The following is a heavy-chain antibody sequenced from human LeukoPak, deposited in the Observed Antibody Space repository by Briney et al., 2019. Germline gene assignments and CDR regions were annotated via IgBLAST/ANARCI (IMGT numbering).Heavy chain of an antibody. J-gene: IGHJ4*02. CDR2: ISGSGSNT. D-gene: IGHD3-22*01. CDR1: GFTFSSYA. CDR3: AKLSYYDSSGPSDY. V-gene: IGHV3-23*01. Sequence: PGGSLRLSCAASGFTFSSYAMTWVRQAPGKGLDWVSVISGSGSNTYFADSVKGRFTISRDSSKNTLYLQMNSLKTEDTAVYYCAKLSYYDSSGPSDYWGQGTLVTVSS.